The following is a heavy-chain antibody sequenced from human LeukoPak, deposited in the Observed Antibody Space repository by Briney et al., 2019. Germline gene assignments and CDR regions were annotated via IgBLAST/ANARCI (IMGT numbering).Heavy chain of an antibody. Sequence: SETLSLTCTVSGDSISSYYWSWIRQPPGKGLEWIGYIYYSGSTNYNPSLKSRVTISVDTSKNQFSLKLSSVTAADTAVYYCARDLYGPGYWGQGTLVTVSS. CDR2: IYYSGST. CDR3: ARDLYGPGY. CDR1: GDSISSYY. D-gene: IGHD2-8*01. V-gene: IGHV4-59*01. J-gene: IGHJ4*02.